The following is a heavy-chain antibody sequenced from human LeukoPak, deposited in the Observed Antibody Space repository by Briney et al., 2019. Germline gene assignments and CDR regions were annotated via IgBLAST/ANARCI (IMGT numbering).Heavy chain of an antibody. CDR3: ARDIGRYSGYDILYYYYGMDV. CDR2: IIPILGIA. CDR1: GGTFSSYA. D-gene: IGHD5-12*01. J-gene: IGHJ6*02. Sequence: SVKVSCKASGGTFSSYAISWVRQAPGQGLEWMGRIIPILGIANYAQKFQGRVTITADKSTSTAYMELSSLRSEDTAVYYCARDIGRYSGYDILYYYYGMDVWGQGTTVTVSS. V-gene: IGHV1-69*04.